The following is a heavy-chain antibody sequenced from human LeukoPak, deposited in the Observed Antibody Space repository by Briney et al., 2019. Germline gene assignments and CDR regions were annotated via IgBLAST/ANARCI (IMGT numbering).Heavy chain of an antibody. J-gene: IGHJ6*03. CDR3: ARDERRFGVVVAAMNYYYYMDV. CDR2: ISSSGGSGNI. CDR1: GLTLSDYY. Sequence: GGSLRLSCAASGLTLSDYYMTWIRQAPGKGLEWVSYISSSGGSGNIYYADSVKGRFTISRDNAKNSLYLQMNSLTAEDTAMYYCARDERRFGVVVAAMNYYYYMDVWGKGTTVTVSS. V-gene: IGHV3-11*04. D-gene: IGHD2-15*01.